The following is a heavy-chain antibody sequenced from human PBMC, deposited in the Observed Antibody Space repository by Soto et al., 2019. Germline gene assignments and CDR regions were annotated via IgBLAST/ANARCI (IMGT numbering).Heavy chain of an antibody. CDR2: ISSSSSYI. J-gene: IGHJ4*02. D-gene: IGHD1-26*01. CDR1: GFTFSSYS. Sequence: PVGSLRLSCAASGFTFSSYSMNWVRQAPGKGLEWVSSISSSSSYIYYADSVKGRFTISRDNAKNSLYLQMNSLRAEDTAVYYCARDLLGAFDYWGQGTLVTVSS. CDR3: ARDLLGAFDY. V-gene: IGHV3-21*01.